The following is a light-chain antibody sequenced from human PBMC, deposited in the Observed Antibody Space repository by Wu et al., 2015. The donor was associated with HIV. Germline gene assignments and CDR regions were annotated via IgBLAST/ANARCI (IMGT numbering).Light chain of an antibody. Sequence: EIVMTQSPATLSVSPGERATLSCRASQSIRSNLAWYQQKPGQAPRLLIYGASTRATGIPVRFSGSGSGTEFTLTISSLQSEDFAVYICQQYNNWPPWTFGRRDQGWKSN. J-gene: IGKJ1*01. CDR1: QSIRSN. CDR3: QQYNNWPPWT. V-gene: IGKV3-15*01. CDR2: GAS.